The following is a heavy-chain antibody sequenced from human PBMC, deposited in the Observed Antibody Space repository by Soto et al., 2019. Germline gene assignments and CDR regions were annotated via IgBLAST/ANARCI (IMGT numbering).Heavy chain of an antibody. J-gene: IGHJ4*02. CDR3: ARAVAGTLEFYFDY. CDR1: GGSFSGYY. D-gene: IGHD6-19*01. Sequence: QVQLQQWGAGLLKPSETLSLTCAVYGGSFSGYYWSWIRQPPGKGLEWIGEINHSGSTNYNPSLKSRVTISVDTSKNQFSLKLGSVTAADTAVYYCARAVAGTLEFYFDYWGQGTLVTVSS. V-gene: IGHV4-34*01. CDR2: INHSGST.